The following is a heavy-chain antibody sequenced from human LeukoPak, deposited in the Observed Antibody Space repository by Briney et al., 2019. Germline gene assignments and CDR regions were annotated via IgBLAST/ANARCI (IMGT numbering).Heavy chain of an antibody. V-gene: IGHV1-69*01. CDR1: GGTFSSYA. Sequence: SSVKVSCKASGGTFSSYAISWVRQAAGQGLEWMGGIIPIFGTANYAQKFQGRVTITADESTSTAYMELNSLRSEDTAVYYCARFVGLLGDAFDSWGQGTMVTVSS. D-gene: IGHD1-26*01. J-gene: IGHJ3*02. CDR2: IIPIFGTA. CDR3: ARFVGLLGDAFDS.